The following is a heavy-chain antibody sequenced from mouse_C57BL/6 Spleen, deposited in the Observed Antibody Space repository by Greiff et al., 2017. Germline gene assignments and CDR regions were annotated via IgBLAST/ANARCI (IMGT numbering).Heavy chain of an antibody. CDR1: GYSFTGYF. CDR3: ARRYDYDGGYYAMDY. D-gene: IGHD2-4*01. V-gene: IGHV1-20*01. J-gene: IGHJ4*01. CDR2: INPYNGDT. Sequence: EVQGVESGPELVKPGDSVKISCKASGYSFTGYFMNWVMQSHGKSLEWIGRINPYNGDTFYNQKFKGKATLTVDKSSSTAHMELRSLTSEDSAVYYCARRYDYDGGYYAMDYWGQGTSVTVSS.